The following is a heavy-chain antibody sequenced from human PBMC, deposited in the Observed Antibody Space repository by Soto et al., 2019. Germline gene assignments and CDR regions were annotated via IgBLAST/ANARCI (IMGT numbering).Heavy chain of an antibody. D-gene: IGHD5-12*01. CDR2: INPNSGGT. V-gene: IGHV1-2*04. J-gene: IGHJ4*02. Sequence: GASVKVSCKASGYTFTGYYMHWVRQAPGQGLEWMGWINPNSGGTNYAQKFQGWVTMTRDTSISTAYMKLSRLRSDDTAVYYCARSRRDGYPCDYWGQGTLVTVSS. CDR1: GYTFTGYY. CDR3: ARSRRDGYPCDY.